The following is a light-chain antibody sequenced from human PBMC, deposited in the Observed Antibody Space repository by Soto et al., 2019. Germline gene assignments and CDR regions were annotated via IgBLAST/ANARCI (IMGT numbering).Light chain of an antibody. CDR1: QGISSY. CDR3: QQDYSYPLT. CDR2: AAS. J-gene: IGKJ4*01. Sequence: DIQLTQSPSFLSASVGDRVTITCRASQGISSYLAWYQQKPGKAPKLLIYAASTLQSGVPSRFSGSGSGTEFTLTISSLQPEDFAIYYCQQDYSYPLTFGGGTKVDIK. V-gene: IGKV1-9*01.